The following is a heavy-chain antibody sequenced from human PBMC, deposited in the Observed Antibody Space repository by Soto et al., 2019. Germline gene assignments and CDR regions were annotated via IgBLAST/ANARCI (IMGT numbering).Heavy chain of an antibody. CDR3: AREGYSSSSMDY. V-gene: IGHV3-33*01. CDR1: GFTFSSYG. J-gene: IGHJ4*02. Sequence: HPGGSLRLSCAASGFTFSSYGMHWVRQAPGKGLEWVAVIWYDGSNKYYADSVKGRFTISRDNSKNTLYLQMNSLRAEDTAVYYCAREGYSSSSMDYWGQGTLVTVSS. D-gene: IGHD6-6*01. CDR2: IWYDGSNK.